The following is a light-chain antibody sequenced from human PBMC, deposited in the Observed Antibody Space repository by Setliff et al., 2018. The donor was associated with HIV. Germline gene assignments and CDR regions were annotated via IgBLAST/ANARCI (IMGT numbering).Light chain of an antibody. CDR3: CSYGGAYTFQV. CDR1: STDVGGYNS. Sequence: ALAQPRSVSGSPGQSVTISCTGTSTDVGGYNSVSWYQQHPGKAPKLMIYDVIKRPSGVPDRFSGSKSGNTASLTISGLQAEDEADYYCCSYGGAYTFQVFGTGTKVTVL. J-gene: IGLJ1*01. V-gene: IGLV2-11*01. CDR2: DVI.